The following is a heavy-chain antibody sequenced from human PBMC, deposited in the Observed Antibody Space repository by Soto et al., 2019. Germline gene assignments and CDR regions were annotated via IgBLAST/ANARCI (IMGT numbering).Heavy chain of an antibody. V-gene: IGHV1-18*01. CDR1: GYTFTSYG. CDR2: ISAYNGNT. Sequence: VASVKVSCKASGYTFTSYGISWVRQAPGQGLEWMGWISAYNGNTNYAQKLQGRVTMTTDTSTSTAYMELRSLRSDDTAVYYCARGPPRYYDYIWGSYRYGAFDIWGQGTMVTVSS. J-gene: IGHJ3*02. CDR3: ARGPPRYYDYIWGSYRYGAFDI. D-gene: IGHD3-16*02.